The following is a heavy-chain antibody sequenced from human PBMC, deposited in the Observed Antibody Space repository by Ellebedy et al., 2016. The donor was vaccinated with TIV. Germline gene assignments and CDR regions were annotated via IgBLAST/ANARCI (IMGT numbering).Heavy chain of an antibody. D-gene: IGHD3-22*01. CDR3: ARDSSGYIFDY. CDR1: GFTFSSYG. CDR2: ISYDGSNK. J-gene: IGHJ4*02. V-gene: IGHV3-30*03. Sequence: GGSLRLSXAASGFTFSSYGMHWVRQAPGKGLEWVAVISYDGSNKYYADSVKGRFTISRDNAKNSLYLQMNSLRAEDTAVYYCARDSSGYIFDYWGQGTLVTVSS.